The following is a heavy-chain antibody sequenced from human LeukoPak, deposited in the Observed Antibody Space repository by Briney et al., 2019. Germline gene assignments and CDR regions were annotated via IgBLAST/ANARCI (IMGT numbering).Heavy chain of an antibody. D-gene: IGHD6-13*01. CDR3: ARDVSRKLDH. Sequence: SQTLSLTCAISGDXVSSISSAWNWIRQSPSRGLEWLGRTYYRSKWYSDYAVSVKSRITINSDTSRNQLSLQLNSVTPEDTAVYYCARDVSRKLDHWGPGTLVTVSS. CDR1: GDXVSSISSA. CDR2: TYYRSKWYS. V-gene: IGHV6-1*01. J-gene: IGHJ4*02.